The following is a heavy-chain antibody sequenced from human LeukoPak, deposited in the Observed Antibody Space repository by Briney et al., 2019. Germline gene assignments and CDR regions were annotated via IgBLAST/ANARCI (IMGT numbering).Heavy chain of an antibody. CDR2: ISGSSSGT. V-gene: IGHV3-23*01. CDR3: AKDLVGATLLGVFDI. J-gene: IGHJ3*02. CDR1: GFTFSSYA. D-gene: IGHD1-26*01. Sequence: PGGSLRLSCAASGFTFSSYAMSWVRQAPGRGLEWVSGISGSSSGTYYADSVKGRFTISISRDNFKNTLYLQMNSLRAEDTAVYYCAKDLVGATLLGVFDIWGQGTMVTVSS.